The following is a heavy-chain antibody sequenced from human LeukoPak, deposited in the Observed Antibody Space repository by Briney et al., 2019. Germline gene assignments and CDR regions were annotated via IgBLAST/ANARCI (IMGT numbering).Heavy chain of an antibody. Sequence: GGSLRLSCAASGFTFTNHDMHWVRQATGKGLEWVSAICTAGDRYYPGSVKGGFTISREDAKDSLYLQMHNLRAGDAAVYYCARVRAAVGINWYFDLWGRGTLVTVSS. CDR3: ARVRAAVGINWYFDL. CDR2: ICTAGDR. V-gene: IGHV3-13*04. J-gene: IGHJ2*01. CDR1: GFTFTNHD. D-gene: IGHD6-13*01.